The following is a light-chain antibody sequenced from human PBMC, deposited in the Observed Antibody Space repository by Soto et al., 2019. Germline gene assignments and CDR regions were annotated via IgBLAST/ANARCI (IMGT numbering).Light chain of an antibody. CDR1: STDVGAYKY. Sequence: QSALTQPRSVSGSPGQSVALSCTGTSTDVGAYKYVSWYQQRPGKAPRLMIYDVTERPSGVPDRFSGSKSGNTASLTISGLQAEDEGDYYCCSYAGTYTLFLFGGGTKLTVL. V-gene: IGLV2-11*01. CDR2: DVT. CDR3: CSYAGTYTLFL. J-gene: IGLJ2*01.